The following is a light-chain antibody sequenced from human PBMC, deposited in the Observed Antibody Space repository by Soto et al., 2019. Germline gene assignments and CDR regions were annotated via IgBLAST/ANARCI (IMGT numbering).Light chain of an antibody. CDR1: SSDVGGYNY. V-gene: IGLV2-14*01. CDR2: EVI. Sequence: SALTAPGSVSVSPAEWITIFCTGTSSDVGGYNYVSWYQQHPGKAPKLMIYEVINRSSGVSNRFSGSKSGNTASLSISGLQAEDEADYYCSSYTTTNTYVFGPGTKVTVL. CDR3: SSYTTTNTYV. J-gene: IGLJ1*01.